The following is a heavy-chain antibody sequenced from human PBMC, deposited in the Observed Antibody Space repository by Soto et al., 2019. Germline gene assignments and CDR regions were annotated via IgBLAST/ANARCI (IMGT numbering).Heavy chain of an antibody. Sequence: SETLSLTCTVSGGSISSYYWSWIRQPPGKGLEWIGYIYYSGSTNYNPSLKSRVTISVDTSKNQFSLKLSSVTAADTAVYYCARGGGEVNYYYYMDVWGKGTTVTVSS. D-gene: IGHD3-16*01. V-gene: IGHV4-59*01. CDR2: IYYSGST. CDR1: GGSISSYY. J-gene: IGHJ6*03. CDR3: ARGGGEVNYYYYMDV.